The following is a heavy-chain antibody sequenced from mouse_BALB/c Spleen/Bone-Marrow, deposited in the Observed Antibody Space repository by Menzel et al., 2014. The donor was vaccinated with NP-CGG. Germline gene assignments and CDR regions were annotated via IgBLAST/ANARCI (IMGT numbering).Heavy chain of an antibody. CDR2: IRSKSNNYAT. CDR3: VRQDGYDGSYAMDY. J-gene: IGHJ4*01. CDR1: GFTFNSYA. V-gene: IGHV10-1*02. Sequence: DVMLVESGGGLVQPKGSLKFSCAASGFTFNSYAMNWVRQAPGKGLEWVARIRSKSNNYATYYADSVKDRFTISRDDSQSMLYLQMNNLKTEDTAIYYCVRQDGYDGSYAMDYWGQGTSVTVSS. D-gene: IGHD2-2*01.